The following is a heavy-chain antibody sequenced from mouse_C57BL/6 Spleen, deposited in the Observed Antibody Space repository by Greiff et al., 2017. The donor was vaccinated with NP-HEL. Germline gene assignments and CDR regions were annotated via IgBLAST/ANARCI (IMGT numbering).Heavy chain of an antibody. D-gene: IGHD1-1*01. CDR3: ARSHYYGSSYGRFAY. J-gene: IGHJ3*01. V-gene: IGHV1-55*01. Sequence: QVQLQQPGAELVKPGASVKMSCKASGYTFTSYWITWVKQRPGQGLEWIGDIYPGSGSTNYNEKFKSKATLTVDTSSSTAYMQLSSLTSEDSAVYYCARSHYYGSSYGRFAYWGQGTLVTVSA. CDR2: IYPGSGST. CDR1: GYTFTSYW.